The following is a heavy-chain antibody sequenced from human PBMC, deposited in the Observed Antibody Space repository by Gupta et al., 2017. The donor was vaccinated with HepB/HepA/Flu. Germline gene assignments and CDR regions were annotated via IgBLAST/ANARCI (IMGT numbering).Heavy chain of an antibody. Sequence: EVQLLESGGGLVKPGGSLRLSCAASGFTLSTYSMNWVRQPPGKGLEWVSYISSTGNFIYYADSVKGRFTISRDTAKNSLFLQMNSLRVDDTAVYYCAKVGSGWSFEYWGQGTLVTVSS. CDR2: ISSTGNFI. CDR1: GFTLSTYS. J-gene: IGHJ4*02. V-gene: IGHV3-21*01. D-gene: IGHD6-19*01. CDR3: AKVGSGWSFEY.